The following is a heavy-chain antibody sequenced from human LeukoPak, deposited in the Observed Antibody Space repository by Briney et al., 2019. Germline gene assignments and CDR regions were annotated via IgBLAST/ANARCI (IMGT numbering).Heavy chain of an antibody. CDR3: AREYYDFWSGREYYFDY. J-gene: IGHJ4*02. CDR2: ISSSSSYI. CDR1: GFTFSSYS. D-gene: IGHD3-3*01. Sequence: GGSLRLSCAASGFTFSSYSMNWVRQAPGKGLEWVSSISSSSSYIYYADSVKGRFTISRDNAKNSLYLQMNSLRAEDTAVYYCAREYYDFWSGREYYFDYWGQGALVTVSS. V-gene: IGHV3-21*01.